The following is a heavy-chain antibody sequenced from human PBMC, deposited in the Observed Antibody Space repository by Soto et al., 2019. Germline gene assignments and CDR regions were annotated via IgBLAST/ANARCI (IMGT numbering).Heavy chain of an antibody. V-gene: IGHV3-23*01. CDR1: GGSISSGGYY. J-gene: IGHJ6*02. CDR3: AKDSGAAAWPHYYGMDV. D-gene: IGHD3-10*01. CDR2: ISGSGGST. Sequence: PSETLSLTCTVSGGSISSGGYYWSWIRQHPGKGLEWVSGISGSGGSTYYADSVKGRFTVSRDNSKNTLYLQMNSLRAEDTAVYYCAKDSGAAAWPHYYGMDVWGQGTTVTVSS.